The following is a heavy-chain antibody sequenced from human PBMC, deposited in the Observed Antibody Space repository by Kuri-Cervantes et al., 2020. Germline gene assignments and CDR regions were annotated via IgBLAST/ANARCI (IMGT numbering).Heavy chain of an antibody. CDR1: GFTFSSYA. CDR3: ARAPAMVTRYYFDY. CDR2: IKQDGSEK. Sequence: GESLKISCEASGFTFSSYAMSWVRQAPGKGLEWVANIKQDGSEKYYMDSVKGRFTISRDNAKNSLYLQMNSLRAEDTAVYYCARAPAMVTRYYFDYWGQGTLVTVSS. V-gene: IGHV3-7*01. D-gene: IGHD5-18*01. J-gene: IGHJ4*02.